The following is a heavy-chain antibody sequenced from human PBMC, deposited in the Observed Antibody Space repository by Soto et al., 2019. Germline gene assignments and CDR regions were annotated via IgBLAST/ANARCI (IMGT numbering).Heavy chain of an antibody. Sequence: ASVKVSCKASGFTFTSSAVQWVRQARGQRLEWIGWIVVGSGNTNYAQKFQERVTITRDMSTSTAYMELSSLRSEDTAVYYCAAGQDYYDSSALGYWGQGTLVTVSS. CDR1: GFTFTSSA. CDR3: AAGQDYYDSSALGY. D-gene: IGHD3-22*01. J-gene: IGHJ4*02. V-gene: IGHV1-58*01. CDR2: IVVGSGNT.